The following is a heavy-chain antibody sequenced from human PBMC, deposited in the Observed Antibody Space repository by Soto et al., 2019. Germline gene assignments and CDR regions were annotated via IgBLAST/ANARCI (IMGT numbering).Heavy chain of an antibody. CDR3: ARSPKGSSHPAGGYFQH. Sequence: QVQLVQSGAEVKKPGSSVKVSCKASGGTFSSYAIGWVRQAPGQGLEWMGGIIPIFGTANYAQKFQGRVTITADESTSTAYMELSSLRSEDTAVYYCARSPKGSSHPAGGYFQHWGQGTLVTVSS. D-gene: IGHD1-26*01. J-gene: IGHJ1*01. V-gene: IGHV1-69*12. CDR1: GGTFSSYA. CDR2: IIPIFGTA.